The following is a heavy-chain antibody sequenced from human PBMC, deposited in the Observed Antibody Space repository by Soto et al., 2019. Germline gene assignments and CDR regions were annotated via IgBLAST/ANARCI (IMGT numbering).Heavy chain of an antibody. D-gene: IGHD6-6*01. V-gene: IGHV3-13*01. Sequence: HPGGSLRLSCAASGFTFSSYDMHWVRQATGKGLEWVSAIGTAGDTYYPGSVKGRFTISRENAKNSLYLQMNSLRAEDTAVYYCAIEGVNSSSPDQYYYYYYGMDVWGQGTTVTVSS. CDR1: GFTFSSYD. J-gene: IGHJ6*02. CDR2: IGTAGDT. CDR3: AIEGVNSSSPDQYYYYYYGMDV.